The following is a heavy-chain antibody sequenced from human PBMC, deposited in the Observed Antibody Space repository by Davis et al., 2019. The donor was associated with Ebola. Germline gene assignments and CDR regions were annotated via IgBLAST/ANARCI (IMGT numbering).Heavy chain of an antibody. J-gene: IGHJ6*02. V-gene: IGHV3-7*01. CDR2: IKQDGSEK. CDR3: ARGDSYYYGMDV. D-gene: IGHD2-15*01. Sequence: GESLKISCAASGFTFSSYWMSWVRQAPGKGLEWVANIKQDGSEKYYVDSVKGRFTISRDNAKNSLYLQMNSLRAEDTAVYYCARGDSYYYGMDVWGQGTTVTVSS. CDR1: GFTFSSYW.